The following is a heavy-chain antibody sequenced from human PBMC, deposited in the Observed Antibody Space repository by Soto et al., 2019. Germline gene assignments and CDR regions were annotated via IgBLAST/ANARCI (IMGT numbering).Heavy chain of an antibody. CDR3: ARDFGHGYDWDY. CDR2: ITDSSATV. Sequence: PGGSMRLSCVVSGFSFSNYNMSWVRQAPGKGMEWVSYITDSSATVHYADSVRGRFTISRDNAESSLYLQRNSLRDEDRAVYFGARDFGHGYDWDYWGRGALVTVSS. V-gene: IGHV3-48*02. D-gene: IGHD5-18*01. J-gene: IGHJ4*02. CDR1: GFSFSNYN.